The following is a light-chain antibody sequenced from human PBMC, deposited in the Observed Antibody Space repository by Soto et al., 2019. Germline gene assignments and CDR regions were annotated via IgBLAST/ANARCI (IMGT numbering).Light chain of an antibody. CDR3: QQYGSSPLT. Sequence: EIVWTQSPGTLSLSPGESATLSCRASQSVSSSYLAWYQQKPGQAPRLLIYGASSRATGIPDRFSGSGSGTDFTLTISRLEPEDFAVYYCQQYGSSPLTFGGGTKVEIK. V-gene: IGKV3-20*01. J-gene: IGKJ4*01. CDR2: GAS. CDR1: QSVSSSY.